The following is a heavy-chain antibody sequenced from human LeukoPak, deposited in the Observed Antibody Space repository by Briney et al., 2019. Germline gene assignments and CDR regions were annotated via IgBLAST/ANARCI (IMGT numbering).Heavy chain of an antibody. V-gene: IGHV4-4*09. CDR1: GGSISSYY. CDR2: IYTSGST. J-gene: IGHJ4*02. Sequence: SETLSLTCTVSGGSISSYYWSWIRQPPGKGLEWIGYIYTSGSTNYNPSLKSRVTISVDTSKNQFSLKLSSVTAADTAVYYCASQRGIDYFDYWGQGTLVTVSS. D-gene: IGHD7-27*01. CDR3: ASQRGIDYFDY.